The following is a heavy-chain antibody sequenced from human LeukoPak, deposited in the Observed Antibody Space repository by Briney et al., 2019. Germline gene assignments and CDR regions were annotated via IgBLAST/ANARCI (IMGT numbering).Heavy chain of an antibody. J-gene: IGHJ4*02. CDR3: ASDAPGLLGY. D-gene: IGHD2-21*02. CDR1: GFSISRGFY. V-gene: IGHV4-38-2*02. CDR2: IHYSGET. Sequence: AETLSLTCSVSGFSISRGFYWGWIRQPPGKGLEWIGNIHYSGETYFNPSLKSRLTMSVDTSKNKFSLNLSSVTAADTAIYYCASDAPGLLGYWGQGTLVTVSS.